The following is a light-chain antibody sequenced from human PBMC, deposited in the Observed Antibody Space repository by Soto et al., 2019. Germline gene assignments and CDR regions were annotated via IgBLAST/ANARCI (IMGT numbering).Light chain of an antibody. CDR1: QSVSSSY. V-gene: IGKV3-15*01. CDR3: QEYNTWPWT. Sequence: EIVLTQSPGTLSLSPGERATLSCRASQSVSSSYLAWYQQKPGQAPRVLIYGASTRATGIPARFTGSGSGTEFILTITSLQSEDSAVYYCQEYNTWPWTFGQGTKVDIK. CDR2: GAS. J-gene: IGKJ1*01.